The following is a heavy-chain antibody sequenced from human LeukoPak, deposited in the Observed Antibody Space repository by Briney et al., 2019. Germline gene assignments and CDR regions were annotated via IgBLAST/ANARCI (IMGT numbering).Heavy chain of an antibody. V-gene: IGHV3-30*18. J-gene: IGHJ6*03. CDR1: GFTFRSYG. CDR2: ISYDGSNK. Sequence: GGSLRLSCAASGFTFRSYGMHWVRQAPGKGLEWVAVISYDGSNKYYADSVKGRFTISRDNFKNTLYLQMNSLRAEDTAVYYCAKGSSSGDNYYYYYMDVWGKGTTVAVSS. CDR3: AKGSSSGDNYYYYYMDV. D-gene: IGHD6-6*01.